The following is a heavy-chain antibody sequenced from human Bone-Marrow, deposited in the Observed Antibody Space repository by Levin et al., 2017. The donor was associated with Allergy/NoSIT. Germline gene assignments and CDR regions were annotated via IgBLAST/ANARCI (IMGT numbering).Heavy chain of an antibody. J-gene: IGHJ4*02. D-gene: IGHD1-14*01. Sequence: SSETLSLTCTVSGGSISSAGYHWTWIRQSPGKGLEWIGYISYRGTTYYNPSLKSRLTMSLDTSEQRFSLNLNSVTAADTAIYYCARLGGYYFDYWGQGTLVTVSS. V-gene: IGHV4-31*03. CDR3: ARLGGYYFDY. CDR1: GGSISSAGYH. CDR2: ISYRGTT.